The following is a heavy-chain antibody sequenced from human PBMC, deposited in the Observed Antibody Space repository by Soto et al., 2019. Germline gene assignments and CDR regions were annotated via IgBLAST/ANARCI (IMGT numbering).Heavy chain of an antibody. CDR3: VRGARLNFDY. J-gene: IGHJ4*02. CDR1: GFTFDDYA. CDR2: ISWNSGSI. Sequence: GGSLRLSCAASGFTFDDYAMHWVRQAPGKGLEWVSGISWNSGSIGYADSVKGRFTISRDNAKNSLYLQMNSLRAEDTAFYYCVRGARLNFDYWGQGTLVTVSS. V-gene: IGHV3-9*01.